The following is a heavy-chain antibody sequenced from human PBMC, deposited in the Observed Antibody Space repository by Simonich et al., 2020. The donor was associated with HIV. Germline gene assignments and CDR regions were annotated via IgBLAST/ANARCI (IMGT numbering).Heavy chain of an antibody. V-gene: IGHV4-34*01. D-gene: IGHD3-3*01. Sequence: QVQLQQWGAGLLKPSETLSLTCSVYGGTLSGYYWSWIRQPPGKGLEWIGEINHSGITNYKSSLNSRATISVDKSKNQFSRKLSSVTAADTAIYYCARRDRELILYFDYWGQGNLVTVSS. J-gene: IGHJ4*02. CDR1: GGTLSGYY. CDR3: ARRDRELILYFDY. CDR2: INHSGIT.